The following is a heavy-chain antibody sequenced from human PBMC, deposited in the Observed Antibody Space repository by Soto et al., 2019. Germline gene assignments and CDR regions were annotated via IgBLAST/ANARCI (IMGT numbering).Heavy chain of an antibody. J-gene: IGHJ6*02. D-gene: IGHD4-4*01. CDR3: ASTVTSDSSGMDV. Sequence: QVQLVQSGAEVKKPGASVKVSCKASGYTFTGYYMHWVRQAPGQGLEWMGWINPHSGGTNYEQKFQGRVTMTRDTSPSTAYMELRRLRSDDTAVYYCASTVTSDSSGMDVWGQGTTVTVSS. CDR1: GYTFTGYY. V-gene: IGHV1-2*02. CDR2: INPHSGGT.